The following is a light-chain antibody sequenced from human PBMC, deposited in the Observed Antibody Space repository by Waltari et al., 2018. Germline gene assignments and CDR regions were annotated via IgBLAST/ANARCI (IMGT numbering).Light chain of an antibody. Sequence: DIMMTQSAATLSVSPGDRATLSFGASQTVTNKLAWYQQKPGQPPRLLINDASTRATGIPARFSGSQSGTEFTLTIPSLQSEDFGISYCQQYNNWPLTFGPGTKVDIK. J-gene: IGKJ3*01. CDR1: QTVTNK. CDR3: QQYNNWPLT. V-gene: IGKV3-15*01. CDR2: DAS.